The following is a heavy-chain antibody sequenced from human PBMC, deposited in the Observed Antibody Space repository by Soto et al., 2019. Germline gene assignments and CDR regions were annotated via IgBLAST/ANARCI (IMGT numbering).Heavy chain of an antibody. D-gene: IGHD2-2*01. Sequence: SETLSLTCAVSGGSISSGNWWSWVRQPPGKGLEWIGEICHSGSTSYNPSLKSRVTISVDKSKNQFSLKLSSVTAADTAVYYCARDRTVGYCSSTSCYHYYYYGMDVWGQGTTVTVSS. CDR3: ARDRTVGYCSSTSCYHYYYYGMDV. J-gene: IGHJ6*02. CDR2: ICHSGST. CDR1: GGSISSGNW. V-gene: IGHV4-4*02.